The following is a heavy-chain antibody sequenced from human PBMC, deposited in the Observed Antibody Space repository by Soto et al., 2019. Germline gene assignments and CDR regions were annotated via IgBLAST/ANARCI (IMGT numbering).Heavy chain of an antibody. D-gene: IGHD1-7*01. CDR1: GYTFFKYF. J-gene: IGHJ3*01. CDR2: INPSRGSA. V-gene: IGHV1-46*01. Sequence: GASVKVSCKASGYTFFKYFIYWVRQAPGQGLEWIGIINPSRGSATYGPIFQGRVSLTTDMPTSTVYMELSSLRSEDTAIYYCARPLIGNTIDLWGQGTSVTVSS. CDR3: ARPLIGNTIDL.